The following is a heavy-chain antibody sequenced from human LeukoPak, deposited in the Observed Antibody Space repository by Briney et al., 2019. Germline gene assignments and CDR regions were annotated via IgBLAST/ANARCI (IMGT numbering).Heavy chain of an antibody. J-gene: IGHJ4*02. Sequence: SETLSLTCTVSGGSISSLYWSWIRQPPGKGLEWIGHIYDSGSTNYNPSLKSRVTISVDTSKNQFSLNLSSVTAADTAVYYCARVYSGYDSRYYFDYWGQGTLVTVSS. CDR2: IYDSGST. D-gene: IGHD5-12*01. CDR3: ARVYSGYDSRYYFDY. CDR1: GGSISSLY. V-gene: IGHV4-59*08.